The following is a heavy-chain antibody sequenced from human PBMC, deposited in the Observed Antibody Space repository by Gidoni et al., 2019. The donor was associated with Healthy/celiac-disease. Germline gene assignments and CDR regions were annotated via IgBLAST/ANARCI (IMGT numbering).Heavy chain of an antibody. J-gene: IGHJ3*02. CDR2: IFSNDEK. CDR3: AREVVLTRGLAFDI. V-gene: IGHV2-26*01. Sequence: QVTLKESGPVLVKPTETLTLTCPVSGFSLSNDRMGVSWIRQPPGKALEWLAHIFSNDEKSYSTSLKSRLTIAKDTSKSQVVLTMTNMDPVDTATYYCAREVVLTRGLAFDIWGQGTMVTVSS. CDR1: GFSLSNDRMG. D-gene: IGHD3-22*01.